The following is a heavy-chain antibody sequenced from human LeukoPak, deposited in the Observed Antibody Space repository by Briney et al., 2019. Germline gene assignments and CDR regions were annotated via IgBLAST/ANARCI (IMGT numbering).Heavy chain of an antibody. D-gene: IGHD2-21*01. J-gene: IGHJ4*02. CDR3: ARGGSDFYYFDY. CDR1: GGSISSGGYS. CDR2: IYHSGST. Sequence: PSETLSLTCTVSGGSISSGGYSWSWIRQPPGKGLEWIGYIYHSGSTYYNPSLKSRVTISVDRSKNQFSLKLSSVTAADTAVYYCARGGSDFYYFDYWGQGTLVTVSS. V-gene: IGHV4-30-2*01.